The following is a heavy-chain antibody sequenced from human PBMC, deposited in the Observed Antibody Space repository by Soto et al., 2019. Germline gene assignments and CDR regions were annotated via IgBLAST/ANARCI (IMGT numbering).Heavy chain of an antibody. CDR1: GYTFTSYG. Sequence: QVQLVQSGAEVKKPGASVKVSCKASGYTFTSYGISWVRQAPGQGLEWMGWISAYNGNTNYAQKLQGRVTMTTDTSTSTAYMELRSLRSDDTAVYYCARDGGPVVPAAMDPYYYYGMGVWGQGTTVTVSS. D-gene: IGHD2-2*01. CDR3: ARDGGPVVPAAMDPYYYYGMGV. CDR2: ISAYNGNT. V-gene: IGHV1-18*01. J-gene: IGHJ6*02.